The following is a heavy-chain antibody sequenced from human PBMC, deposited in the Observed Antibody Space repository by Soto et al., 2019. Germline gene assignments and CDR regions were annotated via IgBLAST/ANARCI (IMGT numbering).Heavy chain of an antibody. CDR2: IHYSGST. CDR3: ARGHYDFWSGYFATIDY. Sequence: SLTCTVSGGSISNYYWSWIRQPPGKGLEWIGYIHYSGSTKYNPSLKSRVTISADTSKNQFSLKLSSVTAADAAVYYCARGHYDFWSGYFATIDYWGQGTLVTVSS. D-gene: IGHD3-3*01. V-gene: IGHV4-59*08. J-gene: IGHJ4*02. CDR1: GGSISNYY.